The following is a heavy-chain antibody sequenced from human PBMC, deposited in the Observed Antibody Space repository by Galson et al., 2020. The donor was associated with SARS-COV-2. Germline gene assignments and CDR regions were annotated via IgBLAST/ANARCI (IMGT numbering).Heavy chain of an antibody. D-gene: IGHD6-6*01. CDR3: ATDSPLHRTSWFGP. CDR2: FDPEDGET. CDR1: GYTLTELS. Sequence: GESLKISCKVSGYTLTELSMHWVRQAPGKGLEWMGGFDPEDGETIYAQKFQGRVTMTEDTSTDTAYMQLSSLRSEDTAVYYCATDSPLHRTSWFGPWGQGTLVTVSS. V-gene: IGHV1-24*01. J-gene: IGHJ5*02.